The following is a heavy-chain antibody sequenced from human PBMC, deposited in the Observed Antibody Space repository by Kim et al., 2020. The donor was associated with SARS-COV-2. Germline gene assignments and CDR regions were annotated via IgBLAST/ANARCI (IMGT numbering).Heavy chain of an antibody. D-gene: IGHD2-21*02. CDR3: AKEYCGGDCYSDWYFDL. J-gene: IGHJ2*01. CDR1: GFTFSSYW. V-gene: IGHV3-7*03. Sequence: GGSLRLSCAASGFTFSSYWMSWVRQAPGKGLEWVANIKQDGSEKYYVDSVKGRFTISRDNAKNSLYLQMNSLRAVDTAVYYCAKEYCGGDCYSDWYFDLWGRGTLVTVSS. CDR2: IKQDGSEK.